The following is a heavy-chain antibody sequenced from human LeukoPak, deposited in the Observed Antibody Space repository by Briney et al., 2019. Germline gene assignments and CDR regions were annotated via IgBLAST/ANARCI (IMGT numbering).Heavy chain of an antibody. CDR1: GYTFTSYG. V-gene: IGHV1-18*01. Sequence: ASVKVSCKASGYTFTSYGISWVRQAPGQGLEWMGWISAYNGNTNYAQKLQGRVTMTTDTSTSTAYMELRSLRSDDTAVYYCARVGRVLRYFDWLLDYWGQGTLVTVSS. D-gene: IGHD3-9*01. CDR2: ISAYNGNT. CDR3: ARVGRVLRYFDWLLDY. J-gene: IGHJ4*02.